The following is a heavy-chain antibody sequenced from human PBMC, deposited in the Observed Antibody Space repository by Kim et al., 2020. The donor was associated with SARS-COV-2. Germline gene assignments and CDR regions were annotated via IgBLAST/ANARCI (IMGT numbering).Heavy chain of an antibody. Sequence: YSASVMCRFTSSRDNAENSLYLQTNSLRDEDTALYYCVRYGMATGNLDRWGQGTLVTVSS. J-gene: IGHJ5*02. CDR3: VRYGMATGNLDR. D-gene: IGHD6-13*01. V-gene: IGHV3-48*02.